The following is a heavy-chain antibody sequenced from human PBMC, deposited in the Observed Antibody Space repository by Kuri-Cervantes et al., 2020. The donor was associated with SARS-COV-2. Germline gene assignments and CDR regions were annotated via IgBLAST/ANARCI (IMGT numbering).Heavy chain of an antibody. V-gene: IGHV3-23*01. Sequence: GESLKISCAASGFTFSSYAMSWVRQAPGKGLEWVSAISGSGGSTYYADSVRGRFTISRDNSKNTLYLQMNSLRAEDTAVYYCAKGVVGVGYSVPLQGSGEPYGMDVGGQGTTVPSP. CDR1: GFTFSSYA. D-gene: IGHD3-10*01. CDR2: ISGSGGST. J-gene: IGHJ6*02. CDR3: AKGVVGVGYSVPLQGSGEPYGMDV.